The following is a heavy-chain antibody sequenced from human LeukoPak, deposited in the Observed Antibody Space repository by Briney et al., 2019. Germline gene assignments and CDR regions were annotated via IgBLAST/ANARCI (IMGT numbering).Heavy chain of an antibody. CDR3: ARGGRAVAGFDY. CDR1: GFTLSSYW. D-gene: IGHD6-19*01. Sequence: GRSLRLSFAASGFTLSSYWMHLVSQAPGNWLVLVLRITNDERSTSFADSVKGRFTISRDNAKNTLYLQMNSLRVEGTAVYYCARGGRAVAGFDYWGQGTLVTVSS. J-gene: IGHJ4*02. V-gene: IGHV3-74*01. CDR2: ITNDERST.